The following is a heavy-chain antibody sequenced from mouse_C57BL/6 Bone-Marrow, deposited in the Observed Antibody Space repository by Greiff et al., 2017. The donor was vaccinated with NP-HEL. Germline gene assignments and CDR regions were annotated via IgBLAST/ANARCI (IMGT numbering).Heavy chain of an antibody. CDR1: GFTFSDYG. V-gene: IGHV5-17*01. D-gene: IGHD1-1*01. J-gene: IGHJ4*01. CDR2: ISSGSSTI. CDR3: ASNYYYLAMDY. Sequence: EVQRVESGGGLVKPGGSLKLSCAASGFTFSDYGMHWVRQAPEKGLEWVAYISSGSSTIYYADTVKGRFTISRDNAKNTLFLQMTSLRSEDTAMYYCASNYYYLAMDYWGQGTSVTVSS.